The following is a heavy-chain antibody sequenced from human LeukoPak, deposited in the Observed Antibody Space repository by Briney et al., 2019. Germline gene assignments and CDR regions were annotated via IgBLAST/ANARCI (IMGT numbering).Heavy chain of an antibody. D-gene: IGHD3-9*01. CDR2: IKQGGSES. CDR3: ARDPLRYLRVGHYDY. V-gene: IGHV3-7*01. CDR1: GFTFDSYW. J-gene: IGHJ4*02. Sequence: GGSLRLSCAASGFTFDSYWMTWVRQVPGKGLEWVANIKQGGSESYYVDSVKGRFTISRDNAKNSVYLQMDSLRVEDTAVYYCARDPLRYLRVGHYDYWGQGTLVAVSS.